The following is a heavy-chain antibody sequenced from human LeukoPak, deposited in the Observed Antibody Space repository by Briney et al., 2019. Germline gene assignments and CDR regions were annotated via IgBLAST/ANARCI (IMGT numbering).Heavy chain of an antibody. V-gene: IGHV3-53*01. CDR2: IYSDGST. Sequence: GGSLRLSCAASGFTVSSNCMSWVRQAPGKGLEWVSVIYSDGSTYYADSVKGRFTISRDSSKNTLFLHMNTLRAEDTAIYYCAKDRTVGASYWYFDLWGRGTLVTVSS. CDR3: AKDRTVGASYWYFDL. D-gene: IGHD1-26*01. CDR1: GFTVSSNC. J-gene: IGHJ2*01.